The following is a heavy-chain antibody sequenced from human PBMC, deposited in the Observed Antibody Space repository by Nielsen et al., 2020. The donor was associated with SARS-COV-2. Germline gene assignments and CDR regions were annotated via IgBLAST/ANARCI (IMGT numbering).Heavy chain of an antibody. D-gene: IGHD3-9*01. CDR1: GFTFSSYW. J-gene: IGHJ6*02. Sequence: GGSLRLSCAASGFTFSSYWMSWVRQAPGKGLEWVANIKQDGSEKYYVDSVKGRFTISRDNAKNSLYLQMNSLRAEDTAVYYCARDRPDTYYYCGMDVWGQGTTVTVSS. V-gene: IGHV3-7*01. CDR3: ARDRPDTYYYCGMDV. CDR2: IKQDGSEK.